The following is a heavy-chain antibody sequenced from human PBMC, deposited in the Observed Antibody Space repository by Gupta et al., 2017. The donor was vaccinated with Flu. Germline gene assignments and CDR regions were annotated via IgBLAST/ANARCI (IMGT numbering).Heavy chain of an antibody. V-gene: IGHV3-23*01. J-gene: IGHJ4*02. CDR3: AKGAGNSGYYFDY. CDR2: ISGSGDPT. Sequence: EVQRLEPGGTFVQPGGSLSLSCAASGLSFSSYAMNWARQAPGKGLECVHSISGSGDPTLNADSMKGRFTISRDNSKNELYLHITSPSDDDTAVYYCAKGAGNSGYYFDYWGQGTRVTVSS. CDR1: GLSFSSYA. D-gene: IGHD3-22*01.